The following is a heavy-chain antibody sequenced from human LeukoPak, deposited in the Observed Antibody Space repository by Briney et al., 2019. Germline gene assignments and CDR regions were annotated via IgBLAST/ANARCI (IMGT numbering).Heavy chain of an antibody. J-gene: IGHJ4*02. V-gene: IGHV3-74*01. CDR1: GFTFSSYW. Sequence: GGSLRLSCAASGFTFSSYWMHWVRQAPGKGLVWVSRIKSDGSTKSYADSVKGRVTISRDNAKNSLYLQMNSLRAEDTAVYYCARALGYYYDSSTLFGYWGQGTLVTVSS. CDR2: IKSDGSTK. CDR3: ARALGYYYDSSTLFGY. D-gene: IGHD3-22*01.